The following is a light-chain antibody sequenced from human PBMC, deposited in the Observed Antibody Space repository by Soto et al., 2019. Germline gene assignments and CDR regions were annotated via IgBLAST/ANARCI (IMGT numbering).Light chain of an antibody. V-gene: IGLV1-40*01. CDR3: QSYYSNLSGFYV. Sequence: QSVLTQPPSVSGAPGQRVTISCTGSSSNIGAGYDVHWYQQLPGTAPKLLIYGNSNRPSGVPDRFSGSKSGTPASLAITGLQADDEADYYCQSYYSNLSGFYVFGTGTKLTVL. CDR2: GNS. J-gene: IGLJ1*01. CDR1: SSNIGAGYD.